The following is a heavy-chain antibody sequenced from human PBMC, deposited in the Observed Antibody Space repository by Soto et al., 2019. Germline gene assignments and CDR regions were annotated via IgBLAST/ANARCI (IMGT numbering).Heavy chain of an antibody. V-gene: IGHV1-8*01. D-gene: IGHD4-17*01. CDR3: ARVVGDYEPYIHFDY. Sequence: VSVKVSCKASGYTFTSYDINWVRQATGQGLEWMGWMNPNSGNTGYAQKFQGRVTMTRNTSISTAYMELNSLRAEDTAVYYCARVVGDYEPYIHFDYWGQGTLVTVSS. J-gene: IGHJ4*02. CDR1: GYTFTSYD. CDR2: MNPNSGNT.